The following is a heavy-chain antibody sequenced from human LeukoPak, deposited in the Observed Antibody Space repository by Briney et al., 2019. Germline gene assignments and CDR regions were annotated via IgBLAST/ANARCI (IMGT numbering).Heavy chain of an antibody. CDR1: GFTFSRYA. D-gene: IGHD6-19*01. CDR3: AKRGGVAVAGTYNWFDP. V-gene: IGHV3-23*01. J-gene: IGHJ5*02. CDR2: IGGSGGTT. Sequence: GGSLRLSCAASGFTFSRYAMSWVRQAPGKGLEWVSSIGGSGGTTYYADSVQGRFTISRDNSKNTLYLQMNSLRAEDTAVYYCAKRGGVAVAGTYNWFDPWGPGTLVTVSS.